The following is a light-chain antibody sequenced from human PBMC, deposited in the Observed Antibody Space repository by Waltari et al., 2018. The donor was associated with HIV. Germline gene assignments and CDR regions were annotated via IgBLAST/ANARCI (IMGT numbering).Light chain of an antibody. Sequence: DIVMTKSPDSLAVSLGERATLDCKSSQSVLYNSNNKNYLAWYQHKPGQSPNLLIYWASTLESGVPDRFSGSGSGTDFTLTISSLQAEDVAVYYCQQYYSVPLTFGGGTKVEIK. CDR1: QSVLYNSNNKNY. CDR2: WAS. J-gene: IGKJ4*01. V-gene: IGKV4-1*01. CDR3: QQYYSVPLT.